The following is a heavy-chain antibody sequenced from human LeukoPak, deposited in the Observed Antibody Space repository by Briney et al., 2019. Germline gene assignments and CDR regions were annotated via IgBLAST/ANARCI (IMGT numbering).Heavy chain of an antibody. CDR2: IIPILGIA. J-gene: IGHJ4*02. Sequence: GSSVKVSCKASGGTFSSYAISWVRQAPGQGLEWMGRIIPILGIANYAQKFQGRVTITADKSTSTAYMELSSLRSEDTAVYYCARVWSPRVGIRKVVVPAAVTDYYFDYWGQGTLVTVSS. D-gene: IGHD2-2*01. CDR1: GGTFSSYA. CDR3: ARVWSPRVGIRKVVVPAAVTDYYFDY. V-gene: IGHV1-69*04.